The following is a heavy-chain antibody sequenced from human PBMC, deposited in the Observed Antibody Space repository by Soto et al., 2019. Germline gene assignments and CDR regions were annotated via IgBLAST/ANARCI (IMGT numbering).Heavy chain of an antibody. CDR1: GFTFSTYA. D-gene: IGHD3-22*01. CDR2: VSGAGGTT. V-gene: IGHV3-23*01. CDR3: AKHPYYDSSGSWFDP. Sequence: GGSLRLSCAASGFTFSTYAMSWVRQAPGKGLEWVSAVSGAGGTTYYADPVKGRFTISRDNSKNTLYLQMNSLRAEDTAVYYCAKHPYYDSSGSWFDPWGQGTLVTVSS. J-gene: IGHJ5*02.